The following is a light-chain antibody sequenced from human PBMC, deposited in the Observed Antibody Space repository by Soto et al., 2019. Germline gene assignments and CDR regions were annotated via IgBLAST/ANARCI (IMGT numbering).Light chain of an antibody. J-gene: IGKJ1*01. V-gene: IGKV1-27*01. CDR3: QKYHSAPRT. CDR2: GAS. CDR1: QDISYY. Sequence: DIQMTQSPSSLSASVGDRVTITCRANQDISYYLAWYQQKQGKVPKLLIYGASTLQLGVPSRFSGSGSGTDFTLTISSLQPEDIATYYCQKYHSAPRTFGQGTKVEIK.